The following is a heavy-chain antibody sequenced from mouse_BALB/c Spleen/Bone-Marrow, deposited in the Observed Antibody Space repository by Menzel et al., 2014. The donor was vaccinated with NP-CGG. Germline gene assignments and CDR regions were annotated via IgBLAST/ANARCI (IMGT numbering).Heavy chain of an antibody. V-gene: IGHV1-4*01. J-gene: IGHJ3*01. CDR3: AAGYYGNSGWFAY. CDR1: GYTFTSYT. D-gene: IGHD2-1*01. Sequence: QVHLQQSGAELARPGASVKMSCKASGYTFTSYTMHWVKQRPGQGLEWIGYINPSSGYTNYNQKFKDKATLTADKSSSTAYMQLSSLTSEDSAVYYCAAGYYGNSGWFAYWGQGTLVTVSA. CDR2: INPSSGYT.